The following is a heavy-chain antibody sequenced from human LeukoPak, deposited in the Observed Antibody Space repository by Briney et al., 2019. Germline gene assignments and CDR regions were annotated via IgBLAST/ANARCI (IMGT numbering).Heavy chain of an antibody. J-gene: IGHJ4*02. CDR3: ARSRDYYDSSGYESDY. V-gene: IGHV1-69*01. CDR2: IIPIFGTA. D-gene: IGHD3-22*01. CDR1: GGTFSSYA. Sequence: GSSVKVSCKASGGTFSSYAISWVRQAPGQGLEWMGGIIPIFGTANYAQKFQGGVTITADESTSTAYMELSSLRSKDTAVYYCARSRDYYDSSGYESDYWGQGTLVTVSS.